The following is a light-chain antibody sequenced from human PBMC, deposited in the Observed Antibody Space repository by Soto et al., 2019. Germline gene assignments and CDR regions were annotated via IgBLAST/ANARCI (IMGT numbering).Light chain of an antibody. J-gene: IGKJ1*01. CDR2: AAS. CDR3: LQDYNYPRA. Sequence: IQMTRSPSSLSASVEDRVTITCRATQGIRNELGWYQQKPGKAPKLLIYAASSLQSGVPSRFSGSASGTDFTLTISSLQPEDFATYYCLQDYNYPRAFGQGTKVDIK. CDR1: QGIRNE. V-gene: IGKV1-6*01.